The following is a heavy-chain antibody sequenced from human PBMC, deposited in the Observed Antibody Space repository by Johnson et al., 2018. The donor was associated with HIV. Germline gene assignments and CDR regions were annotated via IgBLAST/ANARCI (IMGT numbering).Heavy chain of an antibody. J-gene: IGHJ3*02. V-gene: IGHV3-23*04. D-gene: IGHD6-13*01. CDR2: ISGSGGST. CDR3: ARDRGGIAEPSGAFDI. Sequence: MLLVESGGGVVQPGRSLRLSCAASGFTFSSYAMHWVRQAPGKGLEWVSAISGSGGSTYYADPVKGRFTISRDNSKNTLYLQMESLRAEDTAVYYCARDRGGIAEPSGAFDIWGQGTMVTVSS. CDR1: GFTFSSYA.